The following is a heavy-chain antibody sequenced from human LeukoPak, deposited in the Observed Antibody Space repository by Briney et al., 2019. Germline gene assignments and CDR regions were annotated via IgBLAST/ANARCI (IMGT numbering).Heavy chain of an antibody. Sequence: PGGSLRLSCAASGFTFSSYAMSWVRQAPGKGLEWVSAISGSGGSTYYADSVKGRFTISRDNSKNTLYLQMNSLRAEDTAVYYCARGGSDWDGMDVWGQGTTVTVSS. CDR1: GFTFSSYA. CDR3: ARGGSDWDGMDV. D-gene: IGHD2-21*02. V-gene: IGHV3-23*01. J-gene: IGHJ6*02. CDR2: ISGSGGST.